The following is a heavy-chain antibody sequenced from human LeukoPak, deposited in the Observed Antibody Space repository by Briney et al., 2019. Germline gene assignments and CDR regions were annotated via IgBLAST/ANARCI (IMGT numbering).Heavy chain of an antibody. CDR2: IYYSGST. CDR3: ARLTVTTDWYFDL. D-gene: IGHD4-17*01. V-gene: IGHV4-59*08. Sequence: PSETLSLTCIVSGGSINSHYWSWIRQPPGKGLEWIGYIYYSGSTNYNPSLKSRVTISVDTSKNQFSLKLSSVTAADTAVYYCARLTVTTDWYFDLWGRGTLVTVSS. J-gene: IGHJ2*01. CDR1: GGSINSHY.